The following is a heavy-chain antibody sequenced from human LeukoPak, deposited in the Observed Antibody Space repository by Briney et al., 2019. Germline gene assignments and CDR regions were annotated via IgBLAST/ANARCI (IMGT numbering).Heavy chain of an antibody. CDR3: ARTVTNHGNFDY. Sequence: PGRSLRLSCAASGFTFSSYAMHWVRQAPGKGLEWVAVISYDGSNKYYADSVKGRFTISRDNSKNTLYLQMNSLRAEDTGVYYCARTVTNHGNFDYWGQGTLVTVSS. J-gene: IGHJ4*02. V-gene: IGHV3-30-3*01. D-gene: IGHD4-17*01. CDR1: GFTFSSYA. CDR2: ISYDGSNK.